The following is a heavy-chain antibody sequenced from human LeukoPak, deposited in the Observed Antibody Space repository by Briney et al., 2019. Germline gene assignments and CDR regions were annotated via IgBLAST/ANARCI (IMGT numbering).Heavy chain of an antibody. CDR1: GFHFSTYG. Sequence: GGSLRLSCAASGFHFSTYGMNWVRKAPGKGLEWVSYINTGSTTIHHADSVKGRFTISRDNTRNSLFLQMNSLRVEDTGVYFCARVPDDPWSGYFFDCWGQGTLVTVSS. J-gene: IGHJ4*02. CDR3: ARVPDDPWSGYFFDC. D-gene: IGHD3-3*01. CDR2: INTGSTTI. V-gene: IGHV3-48*01.